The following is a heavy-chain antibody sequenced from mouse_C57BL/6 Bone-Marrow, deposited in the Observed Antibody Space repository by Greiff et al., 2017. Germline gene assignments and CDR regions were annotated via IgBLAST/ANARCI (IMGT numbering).Heavy chain of an antibody. D-gene: IGHD2-4*01. CDR1: GFSLTSYG. Sequence: VQVVESGPGLVAPSQSLSIPCTVSGFSLTSYGVHWVSQPPGKGLGWLVVIWRDGNTTYTSTIKSRLSISKDNSKGQVFLKMNSLQTEDTAMYDCAGHGDAYDYDSYYARDLGGQGPSVTVSS. CDR2: IWRDGNT. J-gene: IGHJ4*01. CDR3: AGHGDAYDYDSYYARDL. V-gene: IGHV2-6-1*01.